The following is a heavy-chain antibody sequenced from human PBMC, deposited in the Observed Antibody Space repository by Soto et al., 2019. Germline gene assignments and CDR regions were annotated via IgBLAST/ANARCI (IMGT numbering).Heavy chain of an antibody. CDR2: IDPSDSYT. J-gene: IGHJ6*02. CDR3: ARHVGQLERRGGYYYYYYGMDV. V-gene: IGHV5-10-1*01. CDR1: GYSFTSYW. D-gene: IGHD1-1*01. Sequence: PGESLKISCKGSGYSFTSYWISWVRQMPGKGLEWMGRIDPSDSYTNYSPSFQGHVTISADKSISTAYLQWSSLKASDTAMYYCARHVGQLERRGGYYYYYYGMDVWGQGTTVTVSS.